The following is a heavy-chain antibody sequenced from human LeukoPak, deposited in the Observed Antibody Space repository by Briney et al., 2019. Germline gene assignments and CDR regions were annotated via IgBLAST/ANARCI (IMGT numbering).Heavy chain of an antibody. J-gene: IGHJ5*02. Sequence: PSETLSLICSVSNGSIISDFWNCIRQPPGQGLEWICYVHYSGRTNYNPSLKSRVAISVDPSKNQFSLQVNSVTAADTAVYYCARGVAVIAGVLEWFDHWGQGTQVTVSS. CDR2: VHYSGRT. CDR3: ARGVAVIAGVLEWFDH. V-gene: IGHV4-59*12. CDR1: NGSIISDF. D-gene: IGHD6-13*01.